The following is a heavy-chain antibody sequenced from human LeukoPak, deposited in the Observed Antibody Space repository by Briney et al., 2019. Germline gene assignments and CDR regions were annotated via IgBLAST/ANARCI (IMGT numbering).Heavy chain of an antibody. Sequence: SQTLSLTCVVSGASIGGGGSSWNWVRQPPGKGLEWIGDIHHSGTTSSNPSLKSRVTFLIDKSTNQFTLKMKSVTAADTAVYFCARRPLLMGASDIWGQGAMVIVSS. D-gene: IGHD1-14*01. J-gene: IGHJ3*02. CDR1: GASIGGGGSS. CDR3: ARRPLLMGASDI. CDR2: IHHSGTT. V-gene: IGHV4-30-2*01.